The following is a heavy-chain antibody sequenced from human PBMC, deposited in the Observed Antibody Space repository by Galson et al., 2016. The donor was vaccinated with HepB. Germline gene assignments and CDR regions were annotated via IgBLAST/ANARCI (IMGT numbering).Heavy chain of an antibody. CDR1: GYTFNSYW. CDR3: ASSVGVAGLDY. Sequence: QSGAEVKKPGESLKISCKGSGYTFNSYWIGWVRQMPGKGLEWMGIIYPDDSDTPYRPSFQGQVTISADKSISTAYLQWRILKASDTAMYYCASSVGVAGLDYWGQCTLVTGAS. CDR2: IYPDDSDT. V-gene: IGHV5-51*01. D-gene: IGHD6-19*01. J-gene: IGHJ4*02.